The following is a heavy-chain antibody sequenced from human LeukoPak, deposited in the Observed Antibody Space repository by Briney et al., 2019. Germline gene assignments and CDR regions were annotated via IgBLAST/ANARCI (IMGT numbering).Heavy chain of an antibody. D-gene: IGHD3-10*01. CDR3: ARGRYGGSGSYYNGY. CDR1: GFTVSSNY. J-gene: IGHJ4*02. CDR2: ISSSGSTI. Sequence: PGGSLRLSCAASGFTVSSNYMSWVRQAPGKGLEWVSYISSSGSTIYYADSVKGRFTISRDNAKNSLYLQMNSLRAEDTAVYYCARGRYGGSGSYYNGYWGQGTLVTVSS. V-gene: IGHV3-11*01.